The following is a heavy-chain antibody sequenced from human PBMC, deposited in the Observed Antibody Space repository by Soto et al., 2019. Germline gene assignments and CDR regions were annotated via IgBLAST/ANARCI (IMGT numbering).Heavy chain of an antibody. Sequence: SETLSLTCTVSGGSISSGDYYWSWIRQPPGKGLEWIGYIYYSGSTYYNPSLKSRVTISVDTSKNQFSLKLSSVTAADTAVYYCARKQYYYGSGSYFDYWGQGTLVTVSS. V-gene: IGHV4-30-4*01. J-gene: IGHJ4*02. CDR3: ARKQYYYGSGSYFDY. CDR2: IYYSGST. CDR1: GGSISSGDYY. D-gene: IGHD3-10*01.